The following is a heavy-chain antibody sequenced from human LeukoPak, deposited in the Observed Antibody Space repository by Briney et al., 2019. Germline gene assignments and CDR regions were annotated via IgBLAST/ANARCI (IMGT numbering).Heavy chain of an antibody. J-gene: IGHJ3*02. CDR2: IIPIFGTA. CDR1: GGTFSSYA. CDR3: ARAAASEYYSPI. D-gene: IGHD4-11*01. Sequence: GASVKVSCKASGGTFSSYAISWVRQAPGQGLEWMGGIIPIFGTANYAQKFQGRVTITTDDSTSTAYMELSSLRSEDTAVYYCARAAASEYYSPIWGQGTMVTVSS. V-gene: IGHV1-69*05.